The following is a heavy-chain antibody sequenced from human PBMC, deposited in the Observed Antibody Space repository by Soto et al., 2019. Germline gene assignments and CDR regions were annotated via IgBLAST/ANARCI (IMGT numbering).Heavy chain of an antibody. J-gene: IGHJ4*02. CDR1: GFTFRHSG. V-gene: IGHV3-30*03. CDR3: ARTIHGDSTGAFDY. CDR2: VSHDGTDQ. Sequence: QVQLVESGGGVVQPGRSLKLSCEASGFTFRHSGMHWVRQTPGKGLEWVALVSHDGTDQYYADSVKGRFTISRDNFKNTLYLQMNSLRSDVTAVYYCARTIHGDSTGAFDYWGLGTLVTVSS. D-gene: IGHD2-21*02.